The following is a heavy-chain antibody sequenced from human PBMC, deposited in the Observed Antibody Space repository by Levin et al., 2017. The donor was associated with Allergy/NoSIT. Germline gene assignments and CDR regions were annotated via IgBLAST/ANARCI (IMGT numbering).Heavy chain of an antibody. CDR2: IDWYGDK. CDR3: ARSGIFGVVSQMGPFFDD. D-gene: IGHD3-3*01. Sequence: SGPTLVKPTQTLTLTCTYSGFSLSTNGVLLSWIRQPPGKALEWLARIDWYGDKFYSPSLGTRLTISREKCRKQVVATMTNMDPVDKATYVCARSGIFGVVSQMGPFFDDWGRGIPVTVSS. V-gene: IGHV2-70*04. J-gene: IGHJ4*02. CDR1: GFSLSTNGVL.